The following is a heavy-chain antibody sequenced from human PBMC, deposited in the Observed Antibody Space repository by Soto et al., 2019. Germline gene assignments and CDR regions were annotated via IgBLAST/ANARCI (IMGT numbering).Heavy chain of an antibody. D-gene: IGHD1-1*01. CDR2: IYWNDDK. V-gene: IGHV2-5*01. Sequence: QITLKESGPTLVKPAQPLTLTCTFSGFSLSTSGVGVGWIRQPPGKALEWLALIYWNDDKRYSPSLKTRLTITKDTSKNQVVLTMTNLDPVDTATYFCARTTFIQLWSDWGQGTLVTVSS. J-gene: IGHJ4*02. CDR1: GFSLSTSGVG. CDR3: ARTTFIQLWSD.